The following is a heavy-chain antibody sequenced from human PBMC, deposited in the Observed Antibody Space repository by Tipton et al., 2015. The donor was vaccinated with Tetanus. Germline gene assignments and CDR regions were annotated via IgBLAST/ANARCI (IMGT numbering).Heavy chain of an antibody. J-gene: IGHJ5*02. CDR3: ARSQRVEDDAGGLDFLTGFYGDYWFDL. D-gene: IGHD3-9*01. Sequence: LRLSCAVYGASFSDYYWSWIRQAPGKGLEWIGEINHSGNTNYNPSLKSRVTMSVNTSKNQFSLRLSSVTAADTALYYCARSQRVEDDAGGLDFLTGFYGDYWFDLWGRGIPVTVSS. V-gene: IGHV4-34*01. CDR1: GASFSDYY. CDR2: INHSGNT.